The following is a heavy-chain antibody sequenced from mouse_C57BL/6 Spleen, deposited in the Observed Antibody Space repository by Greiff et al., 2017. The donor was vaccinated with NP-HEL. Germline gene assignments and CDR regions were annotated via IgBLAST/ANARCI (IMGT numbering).Heavy chain of an antibody. CDR3: ARKTSIYYDYDDFDY. J-gene: IGHJ2*01. V-gene: IGHV1-18*01. CDR2: INPNNGGT. CDR1: GYTFTDYN. Sequence: EVQLQQSGPELVKPGASVKIPCKASGYTFTDYNMDWVKQSHGKSLEWIGDINPNNGGTIYNQKFKGKATLTVDKSSSTAYMELRSLTSEDTAVYYCARKTSIYYDYDDFDYWGQGTTLTVSS. D-gene: IGHD2-4*01.